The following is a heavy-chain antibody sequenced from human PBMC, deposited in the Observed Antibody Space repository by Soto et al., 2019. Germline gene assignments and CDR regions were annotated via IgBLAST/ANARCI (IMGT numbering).Heavy chain of an antibody. V-gene: IGHV4-34*01. CDR3: LYDSSGYYYKFDY. Sequence: SETLSLTCAVYGGSFSGYYWTWIRQPPGTGLEWIGEINHSGSTNYNPSLKSRVTISVDTSKNQFSLKLSSVTAADTAVYYCLYDSSGYYYKFDYWGQGTLVTVSS. CDR2: INHSGST. D-gene: IGHD3-22*01. CDR1: GGSFSGYY. J-gene: IGHJ4*02.